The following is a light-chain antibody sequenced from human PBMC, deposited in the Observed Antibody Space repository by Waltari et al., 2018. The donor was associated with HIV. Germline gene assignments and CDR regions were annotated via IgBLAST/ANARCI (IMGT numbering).Light chain of an antibody. CDR1: NIRSKN. CDR2: NGG. Sequence: SYVLTQPPSVSVAPGQTVRITCSRNNIRSKNVHRSQQKPLQAPALVVFNGGDRPSGIPQRLSGSSSENTATLTISRVEVGDEADYYCQVWDSSSDHPGVFGSGTKVTVL. J-gene: IGLJ1*01. CDR3: QVWDSSSDHPGV. V-gene: IGLV3-21*02.